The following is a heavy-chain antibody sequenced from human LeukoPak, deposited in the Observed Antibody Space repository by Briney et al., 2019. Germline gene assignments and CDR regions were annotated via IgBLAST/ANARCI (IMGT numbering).Heavy chain of an antibody. D-gene: IGHD6-19*01. V-gene: IGHV4-34*01. Sequence: SETLSLTCAVYGGSFSGYYWSWIRQPPGKGLEWIGEINHSGSTNYNPSLKSRVTISVDTSKNQFSLKLSSVTAADTAVYYCARGLNIAVADAYYFDYWGQGTLVTVSS. CDR2: INHSGST. CDR3: ARGLNIAVADAYYFDY. J-gene: IGHJ4*02. CDR1: GGSFSGYY.